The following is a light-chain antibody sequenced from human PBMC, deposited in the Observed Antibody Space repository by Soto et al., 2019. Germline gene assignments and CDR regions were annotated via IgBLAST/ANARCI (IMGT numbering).Light chain of an antibody. CDR1: QSVRSY. CDR2: DAF. V-gene: IGKV3-11*01. Sequence: EIVMTQSPATLSVSPGERATLSCRASQSVRSYLAWYQQKPGLAPRLLIYDAFNRATGIPARFSGSGSGTDFTLTISSLGPEDFAVYYCQHRAIWPVSFGQGTRLEIK. CDR3: QHRAIWPVS. J-gene: IGKJ5*01.